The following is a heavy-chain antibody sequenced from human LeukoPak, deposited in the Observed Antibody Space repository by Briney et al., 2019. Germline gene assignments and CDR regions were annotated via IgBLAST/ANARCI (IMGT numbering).Heavy chain of an antibody. CDR2: IKQDGSEK. J-gene: IGHJ4*02. Sequence: GGSLRLSCAASGFAFSGNWMTWVRQAPGKGLEWVANIKQDGSEKYYVDSVKGRFTISRDNAKNSLYLQMNSLRAEDTAVYYCAKFLPLWDGFDYWGQGTLVTVSS. CDR3: AKFLPLWDGFDY. CDR1: GFAFSGNW. V-gene: IGHV3-7*03. D-gene: IGHD2-21*01.